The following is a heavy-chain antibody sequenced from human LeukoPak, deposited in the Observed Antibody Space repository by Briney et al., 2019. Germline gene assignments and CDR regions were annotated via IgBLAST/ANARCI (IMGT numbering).Heavy chain of an antibody. D-gene: IGHD3-22*01. J-gene: IGHJ6*02. CDR2: INPNSGGT. CDR1: GYTFTGYY. Sequence: ASVKVSCKASGYTFTGYYMHWVRQAPGPGLEWMGWINPNSGGTNYAQTFQGRVTMTRDTSISTAYMELSRLRSDDTAVYYCARASKDSSGYYLHYYYYYGMDVWGQGTTVTVSS. V-gene: IGHV1-2*02. CDR3: ARASKDSSGYYLHYYYYYGMDV.